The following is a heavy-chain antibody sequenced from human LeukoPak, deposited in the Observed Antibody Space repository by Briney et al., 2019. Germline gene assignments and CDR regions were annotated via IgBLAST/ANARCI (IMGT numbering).Heavy chain of an antibody. D-gene: IGHD3-10*01. CDR1: GGSISSYY. CDR3: ARAVYGSGSYYQAYGMDV. V-gene: IGHV4-59*08. J-gene: IGHJ6*02. Sequence: PSETLSLTCTVPGGSISSYYWSWIRQPPGKGLEWIGYIYYSGSTNYNPSLKSRVTISVDTSKNQFSLKLSSVTAADTAVYYCARAVYGSGSYYQAYGMDVWGQGTTVTVSS. CDR2: IYYSGST.